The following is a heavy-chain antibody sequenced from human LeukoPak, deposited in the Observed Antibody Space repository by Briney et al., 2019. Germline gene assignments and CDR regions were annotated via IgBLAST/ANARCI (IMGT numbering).Heavy chain of an antibody. CDR3: AREYYYDSSASGMDV. Sequence: ASVKVSCKASGYTFTSYAISWVRQAPGQGLEWMGWISAFNGNTNYAQKLQGRVTMTTDTSTSTAYMELRSLRSDDTAVYYCAREYYYDSSASGMDVWGQGTTVTVSS. CDR1: GYTFTSYA. V-gene: IGHV1-18*01. CDR2: ISAFNGNT. D-gene: IGHD3-22*01. J-gene: IGHJ6*02.